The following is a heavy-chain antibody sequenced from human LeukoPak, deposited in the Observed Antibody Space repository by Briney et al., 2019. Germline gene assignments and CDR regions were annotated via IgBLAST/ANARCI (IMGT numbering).Heavy chain of an antibody. V-gene: IGHV3-21*01. Sequence: GGSLRLSCAASGFTFSSYSMNWVRQAPGEGLEWVSSISSSSSYIYYADSVKGRFTISRDDAKNSLYLQMNSLRAEDTAVYYCARDEEWLVDYWGQGTLVTVSS. CDR1: GFTFSSYS. CDR3: ARDEEWLVDY. J-gene: IGHJ4*02. CDR2: ISSSSSYI. D-gene: IGHD6-19*01.